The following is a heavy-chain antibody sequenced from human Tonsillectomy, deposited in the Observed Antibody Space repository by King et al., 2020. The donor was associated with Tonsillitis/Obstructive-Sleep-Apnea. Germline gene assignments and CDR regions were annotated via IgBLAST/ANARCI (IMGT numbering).Heavy chain of an antibody. Sequence: VQLVESGGGLVKPGGSLRLSCAASGFTFSDYYMSWIRQAPGKGLEWVSYISSSSSYINYADSVKGRFTISRDNAKNSLYLQMNSLRAEDTAVYYCARDGYCSSTSCYRLFDYWGQGTLVTVSS. CDR1: GFTFSDYY. D-gene: IGHD2-2*03. V-gene: IGHV3-11*05. CDR2: ISSSSSYI. J-gene: IGHJ4*02. CDR3: ARDGYCSSTSCYRLFDY.